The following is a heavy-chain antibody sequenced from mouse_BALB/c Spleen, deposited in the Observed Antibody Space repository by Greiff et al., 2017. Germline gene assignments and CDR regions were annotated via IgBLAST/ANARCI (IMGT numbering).Heavy chain of an antibody. CDR2: INSNGGST. D-gene: IGHD2-2*01. Sequence: EVQGVESGGGLVQPGGSLKLSCAASGFTFSSYGMSWVRQTPDKRLELVATINSNGGSTYYPDSVKGRFTISRDNARNILYLQMSSLRSEDTAMYYCARGPIYYGYDQEAMDYWGQGTSVTVSS. CDR1: GFTFSSYG. CDR3: ARGPIYYGYDQEAMDY. V-gene: IGHV5-6-3*01. J-gene: IGHJ4*01.